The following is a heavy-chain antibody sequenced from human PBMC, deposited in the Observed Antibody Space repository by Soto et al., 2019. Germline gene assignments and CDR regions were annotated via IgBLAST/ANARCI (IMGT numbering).Heavy chain of an antibody. CDR2: ISYDGSNK. V-gene: IGHV3-30*03. J-gene: IGHJ6*02. D-gene: IGHD3-22*01. Sequence: GGSLRLSCAASGFTFSSYGMHWVRQAPGKGLEWVAVISYDGSNKYYADSVKGRFTISRDNSKNTLYLQMNSLRAEDTAVYYCATILKDHTSYYDSSGYYLGYYYYYGMDVWGQGTTVTVYS. CDR3: ATILKDHTSYYDSSGYYLGYYYYYGMDV. CDR1: GFTFSSYG.